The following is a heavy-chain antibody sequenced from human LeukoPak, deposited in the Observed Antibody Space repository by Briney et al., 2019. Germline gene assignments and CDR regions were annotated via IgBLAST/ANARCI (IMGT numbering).Heavy chain of an antibody. CDR1: GFTVSSNY. J-gene: IGHJ6*02. Sequence: SGGSLRLSCAASGFTVSSNYMSWVRQAPGKGLEWVSVIYSGGSTYYADSVKGRFTISRDNSKNTLYLQMNSLRAGDTAVYYCARDYSNYDFGNYYYGMDVWGQGTTVTVSS. D-gene: IGHD4-11*01. CDR3: ARDYSNYDFGNYYYGMDV. V-gene: IGHV3-66*01. CDR2: IYSGGST.